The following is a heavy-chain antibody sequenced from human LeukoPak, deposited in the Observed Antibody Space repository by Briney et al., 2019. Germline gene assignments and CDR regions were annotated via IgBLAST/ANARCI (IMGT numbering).Heavy chain of an antibody. CDR2: IKYDESIT. CDR3: VRDGGVSGYDLLDY. Sequence: PGGSLRLSCAASGFTFSSYLMHWVRQAPGEGLVWVSRIKYDESITNYADSVKARFIISRDNAKNSLSLQMDSLRAEDTAVYYCVRDGGVSGYDLLDYWGQGTLVTVSS. V-gene: IGHV3-74*01. D-gene: IGHD5-12*01. CDR1: GFTFSSYL. J-gene: IGHJ4*02.